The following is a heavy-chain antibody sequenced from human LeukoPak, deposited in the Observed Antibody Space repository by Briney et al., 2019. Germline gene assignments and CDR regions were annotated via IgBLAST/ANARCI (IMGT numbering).Heavy chain of an antibody. Sequence: RGESLKISCKGSGYSFTSYWIGWVRQMPGKGLEGMGIIYPGDSDTRYSPSFQGQVTISADKSISTAYLQWSSLKASDTAMYYCARASMVRGVIRLLDYWGQGTLVTVSS. J-gene: IGHJ4*02. CDR3: ARASMVRGVIRLLDY. CDR1: GYSFTSYW. D-gene: IGHD3-10*01. V-gene: IGHV5-51*01. CDR2: IYPGDSDT.